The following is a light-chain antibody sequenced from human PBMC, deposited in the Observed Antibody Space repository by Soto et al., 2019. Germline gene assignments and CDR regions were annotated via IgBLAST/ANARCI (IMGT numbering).Light chain of an antibody. V-gene: IGKV4-1*01. J-gene: IGKJ4*01. Sequence: DIVMTQSPDSLAVSLGERATINCKSSQSVLYSSNNKNYLAWYQQKPGQPPKLLIYWASTRESGVPDRFSGSGFGSDFTRTISSLQAEDLAVYYCQQYYSTPLTCGGGTKVEIK. CDR1: QSVLYSSNNKNY. CDR3: QQYYSTPLT. CDR2: WAS.